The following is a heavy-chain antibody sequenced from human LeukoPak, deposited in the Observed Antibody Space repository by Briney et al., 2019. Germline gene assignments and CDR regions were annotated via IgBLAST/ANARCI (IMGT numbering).Heavy chain of an antibody. J-gene: IGHJ4*02. Sequence: GGSLRLSCAASGFTFSSYWMSWVRQAPGKGLEWVANIKQDGSEKYYVDSVKGRFTISRDNTKNSLYLQMNSLRAEDTAVYYCARVGAVAAYDYWGQGTLVTVSS. CDR2: IKQDGSEK. V-gene: IGHV3-7*01. CDR3: ARVGAVAAYDY. CDR1: GFTFSSYW. D-gene: IGHD6-19*01.